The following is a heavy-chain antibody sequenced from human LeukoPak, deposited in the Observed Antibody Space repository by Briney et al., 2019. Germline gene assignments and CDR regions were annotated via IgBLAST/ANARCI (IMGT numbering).Heavy chain of an antibody. CDR1: GGSISSYY. CDR3: ARSLSSTRSWFDP. D-gene: IGHD2-2*01. Sequence: PSASLSLTCTVSGGSISSYYWSWIRQHPGKGLEWIGYIYYSGSTNYNPSLKSRVTISVDTSKNQFSLKLSSVTAADTAVYYCARSLSSTRSWFDPWGQGTLVTVSS. V-gene: IGHV4-59*01. CDR2: IYYSGST. J-gene: IGHJ5*02.